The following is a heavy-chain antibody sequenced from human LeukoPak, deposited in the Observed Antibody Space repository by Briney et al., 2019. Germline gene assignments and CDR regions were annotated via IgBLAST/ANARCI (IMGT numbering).Heavy chain of an antibody. D-gene: IGHD2-2*01. CDR3: ARDPRYAAGIFFDY. CDR2: TAYRSRWFT. V-gene: IGHV6-1*01. Sequence: SQTLSLTCAISGDSFSSKPVAWNWIRQSPSRGLEWLGKTAYRSRWFTDYAVPVKGRITINPDTSKNQFSLELNSVTPEDTAVYYCARDPRYAAGIFFDYWGQGILVTVSS. J-gene: IGHJ4*02. CDR1: GDSFSSKPVA.